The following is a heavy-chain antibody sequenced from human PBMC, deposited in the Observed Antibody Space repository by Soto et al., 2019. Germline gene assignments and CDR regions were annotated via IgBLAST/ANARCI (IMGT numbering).Heavy chain of an antibody. CDR3: ARMGSPLYYYYGMDV. CDR1: GFTFSSYS. D-gene: IGHD6-13*01. V-gene: IGHV3-21*01. CDR2: ISSSSSYI. J-gene: IGHJ6*02. Sequence: EVQLVESGGGLVKPGGSLRLSCAASGFTFSSYSMNWVRQAPGKGLEWVSSISSSSSYIYYADSVKGRFTISRDNAKNSLYLHMNSLRAEDTAVYYCARMGSPLYYYYGMDVWGQGTTVTVSS.